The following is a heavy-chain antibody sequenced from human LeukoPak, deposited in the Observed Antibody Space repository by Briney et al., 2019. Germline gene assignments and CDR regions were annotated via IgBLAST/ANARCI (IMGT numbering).Heavy chain of an antibody. D-gene: IGHD3-10*01. J-gene: IGHJ4*02. CDR2: FSGGVGST. Sequence: GGSLRLSCEVSGFTFSSHAMGWVCQAPGEGLEWVCDFSGGVGSTYYADSLKGRFTISRDNSKNTLYLQMNSLRAEDTAVYYCAKDLWSITMVRGVIIDYWGQGTLVTVSS. CDR3: AKDLWSITMVRGVIIDY. CDR1: GFTFSSHA. V-gene: IGHV3-23*01.